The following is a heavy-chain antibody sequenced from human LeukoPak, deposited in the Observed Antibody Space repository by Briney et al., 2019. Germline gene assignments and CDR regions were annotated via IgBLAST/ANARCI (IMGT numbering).Heavy chain of an antibody. Sequence: ASVKVSCKAPGYSFSSYDINWVRQAPGQGLEWMGWMNPNSGNTGYAQEFQGRVSMTRNTSINTAYMELSSLRSEDTALYFCTRAGERPIRYFDCWGQGTLVTVSS. CDR3: TRAGERPIRYFDC. CDR1: GYSFSSYD. D-gene: IGHD3-9*01. J-gene: IGHJ4*02. V-gene: IGHV1-8*01. CDR2: MNPNSGNT.